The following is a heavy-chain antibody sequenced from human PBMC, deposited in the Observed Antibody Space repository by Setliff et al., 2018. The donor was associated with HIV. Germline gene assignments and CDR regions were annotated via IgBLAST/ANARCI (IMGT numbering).Heavy chain of an antibody. Sequence: SETLSLTCSVSGGSIGLGGHYWGWIRQRPGKGLEWIGYFYYDGSEFYTPSLKSRVSISVDTSKNQFSLKLGSVTAADTAVYYCAYGGNEDYYYYMDVWGKGTTVTVSS. D-gene: IGHD4-17*01. CDR1: GGSIGLGGHY. CDR3: AYGGNEDYYYYMDV. V-gene: IGHV4-31*02. CDR2: FYYDGSE. J-gene: IGHJ6*03.